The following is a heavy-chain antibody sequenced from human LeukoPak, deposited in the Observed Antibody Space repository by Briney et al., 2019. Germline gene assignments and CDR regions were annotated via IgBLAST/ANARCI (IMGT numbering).Heavy chain of an antibody. CDR3: AREAFWRVIPTSTLGMDV. Sequence: PSETLSLTCTVSGGSISSGDYYWTWIRQHPEKGLERIGYISYSGSTYYNPSLKSRVTISVDTSKNQFFLSLSSVTAADTAVYFCAREAFWRVIPTSTLGMDVWGQGTTVTVSS. CDR1: GGSISSGDYY. D-gene: IGHD3-16*02. V-gene: IGHV4-31*03. J-gene: IGHJ6*02. CDR2: ISYSGST.